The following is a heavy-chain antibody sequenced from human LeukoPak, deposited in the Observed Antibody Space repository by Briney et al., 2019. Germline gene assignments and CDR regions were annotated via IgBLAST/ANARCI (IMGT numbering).Heavy chain of an antibody. CDR2: IYYSGST. CDR3: SRVAYSEQYYYDSSCYSRVFDM. V-gene: IGHV4-59*01. J-gene: IGHJ3*02. Sequence: SETLSLTCTVSGGSISSDYWSWIRQPLGEGLEWIGYIYYSGSTNYNPSLTSRATISVDTSKNKFSLNLNSVTATATALYYFSRVAYSEQYYYDSSCYSRVFDMWGEGTMVTVSS. D-gene: IGHD3-22*01. CDR1: GGSISSDY.